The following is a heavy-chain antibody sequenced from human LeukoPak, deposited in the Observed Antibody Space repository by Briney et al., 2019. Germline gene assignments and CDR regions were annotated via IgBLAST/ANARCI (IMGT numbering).Heavy chain of an antibody. J-gene: IGHJ5*02. D-gene: IGHD3-10*01. CDR3: ARDRTMVRGEGWFDP. CDR2: IIPILGIA. Sequence: SVKVSCKASGGTFSSYAISWVRQAPGQGLEWMGRIIPILGIANYAQKFQGRVTITADKSTSTAYMELSSLRSEDTAVYYCARDRTMVRGEGWFDPWGQGTLVTVSS. V-gene: IGHV1-69*04. CDR1: GGTFSSYA.